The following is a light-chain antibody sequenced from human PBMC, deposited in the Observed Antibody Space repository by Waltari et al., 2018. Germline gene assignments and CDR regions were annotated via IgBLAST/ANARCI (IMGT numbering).Light chain of an antibody. CDR2: STN. J-gene: IGLJ3*02. V-gene: IGLV8-61*01. Sequence: QTVVTQEPSFSVSPGGTVTITCGLNSDSVSSSYHRSWYQQTPGQSPRTLIYSTNIRSSGVPDRFSGSILGNKAALTITGAQADDESDYYCVLYMGSGIWVFGGGTKLTVL. CDR3: VLYMGSGIWV. CDR1: SDSVSSSYH.